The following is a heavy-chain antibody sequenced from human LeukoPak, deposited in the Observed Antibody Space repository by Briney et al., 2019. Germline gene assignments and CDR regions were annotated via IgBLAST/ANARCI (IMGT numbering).Heavy chain of an antibody. CDR1: GFTFGDYA. CDR2: IRSETYGGTT. V-gene: IGHV3-49*03. J-gene: IGHJ4*02. D-gene: IGHD3-22*01. Sequence: PGRSLRLSCTAPGFTFGDYAMSWFRQAPGKGLEWVGFIRSETYGGTTEYAASVKGRFSISRDDSKSIAYLQMNSLKTEDTAVYFCTRDPAGYAYGYSFFDYWGQGTLVTVSS. CDR3: TRDPAGYAYGYSFFDY.